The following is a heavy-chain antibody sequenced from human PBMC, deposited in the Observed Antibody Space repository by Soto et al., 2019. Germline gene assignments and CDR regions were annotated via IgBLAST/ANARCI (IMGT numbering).Heavy chain of an antibody. D-gene: IGHD2-8*01. CDR2: FDPEDGET. V-gene: IGHV1-24*01. J-gene: IGHJ5*02. CDR3: ATVVRVYARNWFDP. CDR1: GYTLTELS. Sequence: ASVKVSCKVSGYTLTELSMHWVRQAPGKGLEWMGGFDPEDGETIYAQKFQGRVTMTEDTSTDTAYMELSSLRSEDTAVYYCATVVRVYARNWFDPWGQGTLVTVSS.